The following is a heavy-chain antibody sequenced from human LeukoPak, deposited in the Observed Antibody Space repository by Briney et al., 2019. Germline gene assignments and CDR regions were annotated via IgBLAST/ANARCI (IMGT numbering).Heavy chain of an antibody. CDR1: GFTFSSYA. CDR2: ISGSGGST. V-gene: IGHV3-23*01. Sequence: GGSLRLSCAASGFTFSSYAMSWVRQAPGKGLEWVSAISGSGGSTYYADSVKGRFTISRDNSKNTLYLQMNSLRAEDTAVYYCAKDRYSTISAGGTLDIWGQGTMVTVSS. CDR3: AKDRYSTISAGGTLDI. D-gene: IGHD6-13*01. J-gene: IGHJ3*02.